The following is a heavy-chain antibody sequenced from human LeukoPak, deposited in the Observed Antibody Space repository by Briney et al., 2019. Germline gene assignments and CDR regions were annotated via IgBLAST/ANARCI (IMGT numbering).Heavy chain of an antibody. V-gene: IGHV4-39*07. Sequence: SETLSLTCTVSGGSISSSSYYWGWIRQPPGKALEWIGSIYYSGSTYYNPSLKSRVTISVDTSKNQFSLKLSSVTAADTAVYYCARDIRRSNYIYYYYYMDVWGKGTTVTVSS. CDR1: GGSISSSSYY. J-gene: IGHJ6*03. D-gene: IGHD4-11*01. CDR3: ARDIRRSNYIYYYYYMDV. CDR2: IYYSGST.